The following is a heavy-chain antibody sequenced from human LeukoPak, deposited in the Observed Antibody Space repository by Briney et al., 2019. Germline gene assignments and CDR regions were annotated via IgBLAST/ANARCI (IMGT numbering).Heavy chain of an antibody. V-gene: IGHV4-59*01. CDR1: GGSISSYY. J-gene: IGHJ4*02. Sequence: SETLSLTCTVSGGSISSYYWSWIRQPPGKGLEWIGYIYYSGSTNYNPSLKSRVTIPVDTSKNQFSLKLSSVTAADTAVYYCARVDWNYVLDYWGQGTLVTVSS. CDR3: ARVDWNYVLDY. D-gene: IGHD1-7*01. CDR2: IYYSGST.